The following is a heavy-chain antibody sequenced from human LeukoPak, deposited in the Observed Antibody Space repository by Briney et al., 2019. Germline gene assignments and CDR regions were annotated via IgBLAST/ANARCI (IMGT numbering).Heavy chain of an antibody. CDR1: GFTFSSYS. V-gene: IGHV3-30*04. D-gene: IGHD3-3*01. CDR2: VLYDGSDQ. Sequence: GGSLRLSCAASGFTFSSYSRHWVRQAPGKGLEWVAFVLYDGSDQYYADSVKGRFTNSRDNSKNTVYLQMNSLTVEDTAVYYCARDGQSGSVDSRGEATLVTASS. J-gene: IGHJ4*02. CDR3: ARDGQSGSVDS.